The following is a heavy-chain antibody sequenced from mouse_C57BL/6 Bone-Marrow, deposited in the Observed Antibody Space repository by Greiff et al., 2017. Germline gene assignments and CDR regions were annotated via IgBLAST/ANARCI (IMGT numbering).Heavy chain of an antibody. D-gene: IGHD1-1*01. CDR1: GYTFTSYG. CDR3: ASSCYYGRSYAY. V-gene: IGHV1-81*01. Sequence: VQLQQSGAELARPGASVKLSCKASGYTFTSYGISWVKQRTGQGLEWIGEIYPRSGNTYYNEKFKGKATLTADKSSSTAYMELRSLTSEDSAVYFWASSCYYGRSYAYGGQGTTLTVSS. J-gene: IGHJ2*01. CDR2: IYPRSGNT.